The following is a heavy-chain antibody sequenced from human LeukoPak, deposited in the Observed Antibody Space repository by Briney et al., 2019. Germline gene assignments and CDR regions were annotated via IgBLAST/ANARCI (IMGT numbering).Heavy chain of an antibody. J-gene: IGHJ4*02. Sequence: GGSLRLSCAASGFTFSSYGMHWVRQAPGKGLEWVAVIWYDGSNTYYADSVKGRFTISRDNSKNTLYLQMNSLRAEDTAVYYCAKDDGGSSYFDYWGQGTPVTVSS. CDR2: IWYDGSNT. CDR3: AKDDGGSSYFDY. CDR1: GFTFSSYG. D-gene: IGHD1-26*01. V-gene: IGHV3-33*06.